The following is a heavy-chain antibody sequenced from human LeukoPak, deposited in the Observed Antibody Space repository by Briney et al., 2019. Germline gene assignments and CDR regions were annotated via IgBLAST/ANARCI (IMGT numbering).Heavy chain of an antibody. Sequence: ASVKVSCKASGGTFSSYAISWVRQAPGQGLEWRGGIIPIFGTANYAQKFQGRVTITTDESTSTAYMELSSLRSEDTAVYYCARVPSGSYQMGYFDYWGQGTLVTVSS. D-gene: IGHD1-26*01. V-gene: IGHV1-69*05. CDR3: ARVPSGSYQMGYFDY. J-gene: IGHJ4*02. CDR2: IIPIFGTA. CDR1: GGTFSSYA.